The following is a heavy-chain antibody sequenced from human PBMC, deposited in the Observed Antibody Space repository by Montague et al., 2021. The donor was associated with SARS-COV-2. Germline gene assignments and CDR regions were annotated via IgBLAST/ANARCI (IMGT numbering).Heavy chain of an antibody. J-gene: IGHJ6*02. D-gene: IGHD3-22*01. Sequence: TLSLTCTVSGGSISSGSYYWSWIRQPAGKGLEWIGRIYTSGSTNYNPSLKSRVTISVDTSKNQFSLELSSVTAADTAVYYCARDGGIGDSGSNTWSCYDYVMDVWGQGTTVTVPS. CDR3: ARDGGIGDSGSNTWSCYDYVMDV. CDR1: GGSISSGSYY. V-gene: IGHV4-61*02. CDR2: IYTSGST.